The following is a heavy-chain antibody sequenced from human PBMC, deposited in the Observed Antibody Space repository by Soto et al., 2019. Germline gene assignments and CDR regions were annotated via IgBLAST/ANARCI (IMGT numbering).Heavy chain of an antibody. V-gene: IGHV3-13*01. CDR1: GFTFSSYD. CDR2: IGTAGDT. J-gene: IGHJ6*02. Sequence: EVQLVESGGGLVQPGGSLRLSCAASGFTFSSYDMHWVRQATGKGLEWVSAIGTAGDTYYPGSVKGRFTISRESAKNSLYLQMNSLRAGDTAVYYCARGSIASRPHYYYGMDVWGQGTTVTVSS. CDR3: ARGSIASRPHYYYGMDV. D-gene: IGHD6-6*01.